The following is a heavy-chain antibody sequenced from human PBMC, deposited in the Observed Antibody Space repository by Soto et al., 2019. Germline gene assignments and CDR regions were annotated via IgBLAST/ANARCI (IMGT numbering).Heavy chain of an antibody. CDR2: IIPIFGTA. Sequence: QVQLVQSGAEVKKPGSSVKVYCKASGGTFSSYAISWVRQAPGQGLEWMGGIIPIFGTANYAQKFQGRVTITADESTSTAYMELSSLRSEDTAVYYCAKRIAAAGTKGNWLDPWGQGTLVTVSS. CDR1: GGTFSSYA. D-gene: IGHD6-13*01. J-gene: IGHJ5*02. CDR3: AKRIAAAGTKGNWLDP. V-gene: IGHV1-69*01.